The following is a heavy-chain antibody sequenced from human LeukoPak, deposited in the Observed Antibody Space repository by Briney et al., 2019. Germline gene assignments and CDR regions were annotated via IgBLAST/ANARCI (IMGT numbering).Heavy chain of an antibody. CDR1: GYSLSGYW. CDR3: ARLSQDFEY. V-gene: IGHV5-51*01. D-gene: IGHD3-16*02. Sequence: GESLKISCKGSGYSLSGYWIAWVRQMPGKGLQRMGIIYPDDSDTRYSPSFQGQVTISADKSINTAYLQWSSLKASDTAMYYCARLSQDFEYWGQGTLVTVSS. J-gene: IGHJ4*02. CDR2: IYPDDSDT.